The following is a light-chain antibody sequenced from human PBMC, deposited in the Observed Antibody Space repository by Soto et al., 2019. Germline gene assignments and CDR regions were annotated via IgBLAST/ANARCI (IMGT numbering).Light chain of an antibody. J-gene: IGLJ3*02. V-gene: IGLV2-8*01. CDR1: SSDVGGYNY. CDR3: SSYAGSNTWV. CDR2: EVS. Sequence: QSALTQPPSASGSPGQSVTISCTGTSSDVGGYNYVSWYQQHPGKAPKVMIYEVSKRPSGVPGRFSGSKSDNTASLTVSGLQAEDEADYYCSSYAGSNTWVFGGGTKLTVL.